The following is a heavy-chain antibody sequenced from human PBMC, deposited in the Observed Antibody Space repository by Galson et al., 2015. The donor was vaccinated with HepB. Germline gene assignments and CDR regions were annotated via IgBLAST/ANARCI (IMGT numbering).Heavy chain of an antibody. CDR2: IIPIFGTA. D-gene: IGHD2-8*02. V-gene: IGHV1-69*13. CDR1: GGTFSSYA. Sequence: SVKVSCKASGGTFSSYAISWVRQAPGQGLEWMGGIIPIFGTANYAQKFQGRVTITADESTSTAYMELSSLRSEDTAVYYCARVRDIVLVVYDGGAYDIWGQGTMVTVSS. J-gene: IGHJ3*02. CDR3: ARVRDIVLVVYDGGAYDI.